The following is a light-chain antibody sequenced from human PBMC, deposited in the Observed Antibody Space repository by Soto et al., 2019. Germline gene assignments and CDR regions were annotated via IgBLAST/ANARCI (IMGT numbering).Light chain of an antibody. CDR3: SSYTSSSTLL. Sequence: QSGLTRPASVSGSPGQSITISCTGTSSDVGGYNYVSWYQQHPGKAPKLMIYEVSNRPSGVSNRFSGSKSGNTASLTISGLQAEDEADYYCSSYTSSSTLLFGGGTKVTVL. V-gene: IGLV2-14*01. J-gene: IGLJ2*01. CDR2: EVS. CDR1: SSDVGGYNY.